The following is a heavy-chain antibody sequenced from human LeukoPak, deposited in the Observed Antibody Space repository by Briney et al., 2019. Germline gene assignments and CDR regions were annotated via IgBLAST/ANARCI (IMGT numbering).Heavy chain of an antibody. J-gene: IGHJ4*02. CDR3: ARHFAYSSSSYFDY. Sequence: PSETLSLTCSVSGGSISSYYWSWIRQPPGKGLEWIGYVYYTGSTNHNPSLKSRVTIFEDKSKNQFSLRLSSVTVADTAVYYCARHFAYSSSSYFDYWGQGNLVTVSS. CDR1: GGSISSYY. CDR2: VYYTGST. D-gene: IGHD6-6*01. V-gene: IGHV4-59*08.